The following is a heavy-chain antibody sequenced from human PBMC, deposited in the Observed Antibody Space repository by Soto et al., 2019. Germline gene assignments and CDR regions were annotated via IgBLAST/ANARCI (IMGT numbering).Heavy chain of an antibody. J-gene: IGHJ4*02. D-gene: IGHD2-2*01. V-gene: IGHV1-8*01. Sequence: GASVKVSCKASGHTFTSYDINWGRQATGQRLERKGWMNPNSGNTGNAQKFQGRVTMTRNTSISTAYMELRSLRSDDTAVYYCARDFRDSCTGTRCIYFDYWGQGTLVTVSS. CDR2: MNPNSGNT. CDR1: GHTFTSYD. CDR3: ARDFRDSCTGTRCIYFDY.